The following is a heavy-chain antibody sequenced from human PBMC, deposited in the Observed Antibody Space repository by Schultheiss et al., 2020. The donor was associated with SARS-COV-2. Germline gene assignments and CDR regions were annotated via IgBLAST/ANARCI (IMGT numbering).Heavy chain of an antibody. V-gene: IGHV3-73*01. Sequence: GESLKISCAASGFTFSGSAMHWVRQASGKGLEWVGRIRSKANSYATAYAASVKGRFTISRDDSKNTAYLQMNSLKTEDTAVYYCTSHYDFWSGYYWDVWGQGTTVTVSS. CDR3: TSHYDFWSGYYWDV. CDR2: IRSKANSYAT. J-gene: IGHJ6*02. CDR1: GFTFSGSA. D-gene: IGHD3-3*01.